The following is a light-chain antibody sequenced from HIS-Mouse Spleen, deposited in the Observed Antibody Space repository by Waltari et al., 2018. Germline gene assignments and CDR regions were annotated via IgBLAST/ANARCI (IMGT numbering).Light chain of an antibody. J-gene: IGLJ2*01. CDR1: NIGSKS. CDR2: DGS. Sequence: SYVLTQPPSVSVAPGKTARITCGGNNIGSKSVHWYQQKPGQAPVLVVYDGSDRPSGIRGRFSGSNSGNTATLTISRVEAGDEADYYCQVWDSSSDHVVFGGGTKLTVL. V-gene: IGLV3-21*03. CDR3: QVWDSSSDHVV.